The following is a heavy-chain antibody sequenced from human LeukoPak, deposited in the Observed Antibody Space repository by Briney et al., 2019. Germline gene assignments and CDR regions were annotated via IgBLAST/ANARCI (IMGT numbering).Heavy chain of an antibody. CDR3: ARGYAYYNWFDP. CDR2: INPNSGGT. J-gene: IGHJ5*02. D-gene: IGHD1-1*01. Sequence: ASVKVSCKASGYTFTSYGISWVRQAPGQGLEWMGWINPNSGGTNYAQKFQGRVTMTRDTSISTAYMELSRLRSDDTAVYYCARGYAYYNWFDPWGQGTLVTVSS. V-gene: IGHV1-2*02. CDR1: GYTFTSYG.